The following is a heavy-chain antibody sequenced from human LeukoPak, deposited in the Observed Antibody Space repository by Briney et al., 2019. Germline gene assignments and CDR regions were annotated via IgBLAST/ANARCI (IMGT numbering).Heavy chain of an antibody. CDR1: GGSISSSSYY. CDR2: IYYSGST. Sequence: SETLSLTCTVSGGSISSSSYYWGWIRQPPGKGLEWIGSIYYSGSTYYNPSLKSRVTISVDTSKNQFSLKLSSVTAADTAVYYCARDFDSSGWLALGHGAFDIWGQGTMVTVSS. CDR3: ARDFDSSGWLALGHGAFDI. V-gene: IGHV4-39*07. J-gene: IGHJ3*02. D-gene: IGHD6-19*01.